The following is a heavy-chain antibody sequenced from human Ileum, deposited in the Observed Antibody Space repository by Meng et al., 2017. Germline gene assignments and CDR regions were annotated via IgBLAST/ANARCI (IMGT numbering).Heavy chain of an antibody. Sequence: QVQLQESGPGLVKPSQTLSLTCTVSGGSISSGDCYWSWIRQPPGKGLEWIGYIYYSGSTYYNPSLKSRVTISVDTSKNQFSLKLSSVTAADTAVYYCARENTIFGVVWGSWFDPWGQGTLVTVSS. V-gene: IGHV4-30-4*01. CDR1: GGSISSGDCY. J-gene: IGHJ5*02. D-gene: IGHD3-3*01. CDR3: ARENTIFGVVWGSWFDP. CDR2: IYYSGST.